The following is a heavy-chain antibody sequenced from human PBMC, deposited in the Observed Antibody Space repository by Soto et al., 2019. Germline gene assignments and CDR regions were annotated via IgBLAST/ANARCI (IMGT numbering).Heavy chain of an antibody. CDR3: ARDRLITAAATFEDYYYYGMDV. D-gene: IGHD6-25*01. V-gene: IGHV3-21*01. CDR2: ISSSSSYI. J-gene: IGHJ6*02. Sequence: EVQLVESGGGLVKPGGSLRLSCAASGFTFSSYSMNWVRQAPGKGLEWVSSISSSSSYIYYADSVKGRFTISRDNAKNSLYLQMNSLRAEDTAVYYCARDRLITAAATFEDYYYYGMDVWGPGTTVTVSS. CDR1: GFTFSSYS.